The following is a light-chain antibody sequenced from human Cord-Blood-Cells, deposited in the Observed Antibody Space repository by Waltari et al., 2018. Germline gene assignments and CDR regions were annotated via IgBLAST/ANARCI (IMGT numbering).Light chain of an antibody. V-gene: IGKV1-39*01. CDR2: AAS. J-gene: IGKJ3*01. CDR1: QGISSY. Sequence: DIQMTQSPSSLSASVGDRVTITCRASQGISSYLTWYQQKPGKVPKLLIYAASSLQSGVPSRFSGSGSGTDFTLTISSLQPEDVATYYCQQNYSTPFTFGPGTKVDIK. CDR3: QQNYSTPFT.